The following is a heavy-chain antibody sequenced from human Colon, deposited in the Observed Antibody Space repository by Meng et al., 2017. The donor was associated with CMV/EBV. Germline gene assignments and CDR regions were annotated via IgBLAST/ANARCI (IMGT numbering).Heavy chain of an antibody. Sequence: GESLKISCIASGFAFGDYAMNWVRQAPGKGLEWVGFIRSKIYGKTTHYAASVQGRLTISRDDSKSIAYLQMNSLQTEDTAVYFCTSVRYTTIDFWGQGTLVTVSS. V-gene: IGHV3-49*04. J-gene: IGHJ4*02. CDR1: GFAFGDYA. D-gene: IGHD3-16*02. CDR2: IRSKIYGKTT. CDR3: TSVRYTTIDF.